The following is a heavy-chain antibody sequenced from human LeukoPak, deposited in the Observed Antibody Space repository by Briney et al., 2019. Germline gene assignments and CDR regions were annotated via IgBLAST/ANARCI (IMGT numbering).Heavy chain of an antibody. CDR2: IYTSGST. CDR3: ARMYYYDSSGYAFDI. D-gene: IGHD3-22*01. V-gene: IGHV4-4*07. J-gene: IGHJ3*02. CDR1: GGSISSYY. Sequence: SETLSLTCTVSGGSISSYYWSWIRQPAGKGLEWIGRIYTSGSTNYNPSLKSRVTMSVDTSKNQFSLKLSSVTAADTAVYYCARMYYYDSSGYAFDIWGQGTMVTVSS.